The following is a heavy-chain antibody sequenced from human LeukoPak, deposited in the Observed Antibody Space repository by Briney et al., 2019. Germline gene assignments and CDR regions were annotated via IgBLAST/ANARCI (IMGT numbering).Heavy chain of an antibody. J-gene: IGHJ4*02. CDR3: ARGYSYGRFDY. V-gene: IGHV3-66*01. Sequence: GGSLRLSCAASGFTVSSNYMSWVRQAPAKGLEWVSVIYSGGSTYYADSVKGRFTISRDNSKNTLYLQMNSLRAEDTAVYYCARGYSYGRFDYWGQGTLVTVSS. D-gene: IGHD5-18*01. CDR2: IYSGGST. CDR1: GFTVSSNY.